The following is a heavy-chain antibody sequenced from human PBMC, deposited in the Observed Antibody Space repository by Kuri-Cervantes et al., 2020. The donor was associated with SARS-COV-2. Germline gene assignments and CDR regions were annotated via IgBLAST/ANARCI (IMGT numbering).Heavy chain of an antibody. CDR1: GGSISSYY. D-gene: IGHD4-11*01. CDR2: IYYSGST. CDR3: AREDYSNYYYYYMDV. J-gene: IGHJ6*03. Sequence: ESLKISCTVSGGSISSYYWGWIRQPPGKGLEWIGSIYYSGSTYYNPSLKSRVTISVDTSKNQFSLKMSSVTAADTAVYYCAREDYSNYYYYYMDVWGKGTTVTVSS. V-gene: IGHV4-39*02.